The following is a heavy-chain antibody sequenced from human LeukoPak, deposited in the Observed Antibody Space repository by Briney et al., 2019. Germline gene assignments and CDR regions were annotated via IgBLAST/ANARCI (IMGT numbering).Heavy chain of an antibody. J-gene: IGHJ4*02. CDR1: GYTFTGSY. CDR3: ARETGYCSGGRCYFIY. Sequence: ASVKVSCKASGYTFTGSYIHWVRQAPGQGLEWMGWINTNSGGTSYAQKFQGRVTMTRDTSVSTAYMVLSRLRSDDTALYYCARETGYCSGGRCYFIYWGQGTLVTVPS. CDR2: INTNSGGT. D-gene: IGHD2-15*01. V-gene: IGHV1-2*02.